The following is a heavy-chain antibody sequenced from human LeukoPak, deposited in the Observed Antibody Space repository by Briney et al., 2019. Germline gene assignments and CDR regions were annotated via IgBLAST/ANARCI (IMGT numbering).Heavy chain of an antibody. CDR3: ATYDYCSSTSCETTRYYYYMDV. CDR1: GYTLTELS. V-gene: IGHV1-24*01. J-gene: IGHJ6*03. CDR2: FDPEDGGT. Sequence: ASVKVSCKVSGYTLTELSMHWVRQAPGKGLEWMGGFDPEDGGTIYAQKFQGRVTMTEDTSTDTAYMELSSLRSEDTAVYYCATYDYCSSTSCETTRYYYYMDVWGKGTTVTVS. D-gene: IGHD2-2*01.